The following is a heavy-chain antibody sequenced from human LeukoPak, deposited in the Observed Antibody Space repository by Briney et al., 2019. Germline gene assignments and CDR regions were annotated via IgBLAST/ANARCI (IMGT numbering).Heavy chain of an antibody. Sequence: GESLKVSCKASGYTFTGYYIHWVRPAPGQGLECMGWINPNSGGTNYAQKFQGRVTMTRDTSISTAYMELSRLRSDDTAVYYCARGGSGSYFSWLDPWGQGTLVTVSS. V-gene: IGHV1-2*02. CDR2: INPNSGGT. J-gene: IGHJ5*02. D-gene: IGHD3-10*01. CDR1: GYTFTGYY. CDR3: ARGGSGSYFSWLDP.